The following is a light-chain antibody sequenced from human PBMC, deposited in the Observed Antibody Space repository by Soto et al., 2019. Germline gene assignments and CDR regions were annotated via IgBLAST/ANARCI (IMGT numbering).Light chain of an antibody. Sequence: QSVLTQPPSVSAAPGQKVTISCSGSSSNIGDHYVSWHQQLPGTAPKLLIYDNNKRPSGIPDRFSGSKSGTSATLGITGLQTGDEADYYCGTWDNSLGVFGGGTKLTVL. CDR2: DNN. J-gene: IGLJ2*01. CDR1: SSNIGDHY. V-gene: IGLV1-51*01. CDR3: GTWDNSLGV.